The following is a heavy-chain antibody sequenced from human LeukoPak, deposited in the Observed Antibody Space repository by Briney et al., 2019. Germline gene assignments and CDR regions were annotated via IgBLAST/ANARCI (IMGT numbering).Heavy chain of an antibody. Sequence: PGGSLRLSCAASGFTVTSYGMHWVRQAPGKGLEWVAFIRYDGSDKYYADSVKGRFTISRDNSKNTLYLQMNSLRAEDTAVYYCARDEFGSSGWYRPLFDYWGQGTLVTVSS. CDR1: GFTVTSYG. J-gene: IGHJ4*02. V-gene: IGHV3-30*02. CDR3: ARDEFGSSGWYRPLFDY. D-gene: IGHD6-19*01. CDR2: IRYDGSDK.